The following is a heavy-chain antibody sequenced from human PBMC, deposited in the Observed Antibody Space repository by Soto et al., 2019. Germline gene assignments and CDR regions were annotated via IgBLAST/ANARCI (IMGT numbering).Heavy chain of an antibody. CDR2: IWYDGSNK. J-gene: IGHJ6*02. D-gene: IGHD3-22*01. CDR3: ARETMTPYYYYGMDV. V-gene: IGHV3-33*01. Sequence: QVQLVESGGGVVQPGRSLRLSCAASGFTFSSYGMLWVRQAPGKGLEWVAVIWYDGSNKYYADSVKGRFTISRDNSKNTLYLQMNSLRAEDTAVYYCARETMTPYYYYGMDVWGQGTTVTVSS. CDR1: GFTFSSYG.